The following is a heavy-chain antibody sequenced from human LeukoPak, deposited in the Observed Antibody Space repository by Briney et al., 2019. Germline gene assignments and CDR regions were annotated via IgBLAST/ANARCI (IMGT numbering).Heavy chain of an antibody. D-gene: IGHD3-22*01. CDR2: IYYSGST. Sequence: SETLSLTCTVSGGSIRSYYWSWIRQPPGEGLEWIGYIYYSGSTNYNPSLKSRVTISVDTSKNQFSLKLSSVTAADTAVYYCARVQDATYYYDSSGDDAFDIWGQGTMVTVSS. CDR1: GGSIRSYY. J-gene: IGHJ3*02. V-gene: IGHV4-59*01. CDR3: ARVQDATYYYDSSGDDAFDI.